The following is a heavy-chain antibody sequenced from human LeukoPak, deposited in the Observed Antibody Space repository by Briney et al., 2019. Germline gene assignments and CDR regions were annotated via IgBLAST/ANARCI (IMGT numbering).Heavy chain of an antibody. D-gene: IGHD4-17*01. V-gene: IGHV4-34*01. Sequence: PSETLSLTCAVYGGSFSGYYWSWIRQPPGKGLEWIGEINHSGSTNYNPSLKSRVTKSVDTSKNQFSLKLSSVTAADTAVYYCARAATTTLTYFDYWGQGTLVTVSS. J-gene: IGHJ4*02. CDR2: INHSGST. CDR1: GGSFSGYY. CDR3: ARAATTTLTYFDY.